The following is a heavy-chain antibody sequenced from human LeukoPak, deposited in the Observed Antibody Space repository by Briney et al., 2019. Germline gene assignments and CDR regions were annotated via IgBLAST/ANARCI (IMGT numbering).Heavy chain of an antibody. CDR2: IWYDGSNK. J-gene: IGHJ3*02. CDR3: ARVPPNYDILTGYSDAFDI. Sequence: GGSLRLSCAASGFTFSSHGMHWVRQAPGKGLEWVAVIWYDGSNKYYADSVKGRFTISRDNSKNTLYLQMNSLRAEDTAVYYCARVPPNYDILTGYSDAFDIWGQGTMVTVSS. CDR1: GFTFSSHG. D-gene: IGHD3-9*01. V-gene: IGHV3-33*01.